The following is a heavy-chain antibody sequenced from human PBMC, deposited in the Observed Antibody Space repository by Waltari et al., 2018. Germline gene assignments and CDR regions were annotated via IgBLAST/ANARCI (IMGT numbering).Heavy chain of an antibody. D-gene: IGHD6-6*01. Sequence: QVQLVQSGAEGKKPGSSVKVSCKASGGTFSSYASSWVRQAPGQGLEWMVGIIPIFGTANYSQKFQGSVTITSDDSASTSYLELISLLSADTAVYYCATIAARRPFDYWGQGTLVTVSS. V-gene: IGHV1-69*13. CDR1: GGTFSSYA. J-gene: IGHJ4*02. CDR3: ATIAARRPFDY. CDR2: IIPIFGTA.